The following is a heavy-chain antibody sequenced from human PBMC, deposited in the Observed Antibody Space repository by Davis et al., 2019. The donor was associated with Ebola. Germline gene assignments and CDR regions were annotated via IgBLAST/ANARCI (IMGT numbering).Heavy chain of an antibody. V-gene: IGHV1-2*02. CDR1: GYTFTGYY. CDR2: INPNSGGT. Sequence: ASVPVSCKASGYTFTGYYMHWVRQAPGQGLEWMGWINPNSGGTSYAQQFQGRVTMTRDTSISTAYMDLSRLRSDDTALYYCARVFGATYGMDVWGQGTTVTVSS. CDR3: ARVFGATYGMDV. D-gene: IGHD3-10*02. J-gene: IGHJ6*02.